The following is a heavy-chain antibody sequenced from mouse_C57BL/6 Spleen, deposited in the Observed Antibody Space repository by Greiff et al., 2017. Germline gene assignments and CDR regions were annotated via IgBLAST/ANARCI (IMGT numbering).Heavy chain of an antibody. Sequence: VQLQQPGAELVMPGASVKLSCKASGYTFTSYWMHWVKQRPGQGLEWIGEIDPSDSYTNYNQKFKGKSTLTVDKSSSTAYMQLSSLTSEDSAVYYCARGKLSYFDYWGQGTTLTVSS. CDR2: IDPSDSYT. D-gene: IGHD4-1*01. CDR3: ARGKLSYFDY. V-gene: IGHV1-69*01. J-gene: IGHJ2*01. CDR1: GYTFTSYW.